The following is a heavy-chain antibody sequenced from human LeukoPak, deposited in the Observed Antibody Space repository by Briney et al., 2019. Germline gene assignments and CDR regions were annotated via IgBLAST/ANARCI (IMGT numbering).Heavy chain of an antibody. Sequence: GGSLRLSCAASGFTFSSYAMHWVRQAPGKGLEWVANIKQDGSEKYYVDSVKGRFTISRDNAKNSLYLQMNSLRAEDTAVYYCARESGYCSSTSCYRWFDPWGQGTLVTVSS. J-gene: IGHJ5*02. V-gene: IGHV3-7*01. CDR3: ARESGYCSSTSCYRWFDP. CDR2: IKQDGSEK. D-gene: IGHD2-2*03. CDR1: GFTFSSYA.